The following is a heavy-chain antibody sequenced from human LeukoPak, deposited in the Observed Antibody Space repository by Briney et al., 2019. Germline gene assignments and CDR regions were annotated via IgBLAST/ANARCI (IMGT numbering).Heavy chain of an antibody. D-gene: IGHD1-14*01. J-gene: IGHJ3*01. Sequence: GGSLRLSCAASGFTFGNSWVHWVRQAPGKGLVWVSLINADGGTTTYADSVKGRFTISRDNARNTLSLQMNSLTIEDTAVYYCVVVVEPPDSDGFDVWGQGTMITVSS. V-gene: IGHV3-74*01. CDR3: VVVVEPPDSDGFDV. CDR1: GFTFGNSW. CDR2: INADGGTT.